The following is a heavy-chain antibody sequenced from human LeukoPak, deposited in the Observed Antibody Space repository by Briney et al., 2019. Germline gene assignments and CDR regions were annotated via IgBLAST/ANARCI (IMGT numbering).Heavy chain of an antibody. CDR1: GFTFSSYW. D-gene: IGHD3-10*01. CDR3: ARAVYYSNYLGY. J-gene: IGHJ4*01. V-gene: IGHV3-74*01. CDR2: INGDGSST. Sequence: PGGSLRLSCAASGFTFSSYWMHWVRQAPGKGLVLVSRINGDGSSTNYADSVKGRFTISRDNAKNMLYLQMSSLRAEDTAVYYCARAVYYSNYLGYWGQGTLVTVSS.